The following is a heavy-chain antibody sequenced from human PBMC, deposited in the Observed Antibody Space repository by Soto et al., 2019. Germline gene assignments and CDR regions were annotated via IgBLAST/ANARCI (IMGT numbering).Heavy chain of an antibody. CDR1: GDSVNSGSYY. CDR2: IYYSGNT. J-gene: IGHJ4*02. D-gene: IGHD3-3*01. Sequence: QVQLQESGPGLVKPSETLSLTCTVSGDSVNSGSYYWSWIRQPPGKGLEWIGYIYYSGNTNYNPSLKSRVTISLDTSKSQISLKVSSVTAADTAVYYCARVRFLEWLWGPGTLVTVSS. V-gene: IGHV4-61*01. CDR3: ARVRFLEWL.